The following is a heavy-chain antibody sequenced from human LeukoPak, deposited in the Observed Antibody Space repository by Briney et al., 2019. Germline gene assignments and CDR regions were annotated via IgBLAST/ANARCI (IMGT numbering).Heavy chain of an antibody. V-gene: IGHV3-23*01. Sequence: GGSLRLSCAASGFTFSSYAMSWVRQAPGKGLEWASAISGSGGSTYYADSVKGRFTISRDNSKNTLYLQMNSLRAEDTAVYYCAKDQEVYYYGSGSYFDYWGQGTLVTVSS. D-gene: IGHD3-10*01. CDR2: ISGSGGST. CDR1: GFTFSSYA. CDR3: AKDQEVYYYGSGSYFDY. J-gene: IGHJ4*02.